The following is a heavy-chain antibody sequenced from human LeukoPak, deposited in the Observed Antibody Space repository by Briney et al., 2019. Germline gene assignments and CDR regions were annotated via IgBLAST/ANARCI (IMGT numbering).Heavy chain of an antibody. J-gene: IGHJ4*02. D-gene: IGHD1-7*01. V-gene: IGHV3-21*01. CDR2: ITRSSSYI. Sequence: GGSLRLPCAASVFTFSSYSMHCVRQPPGKGLEWVSSITRSSSYIFYTDSVKGRFTISRDIAKNILYLKMTSLRAEDTAVYDCAGEQYGARRNYVDFWGQGTLATVSS. CDR3: AGEQYGARRNYVDF. CDR1: VFTFSSYS.